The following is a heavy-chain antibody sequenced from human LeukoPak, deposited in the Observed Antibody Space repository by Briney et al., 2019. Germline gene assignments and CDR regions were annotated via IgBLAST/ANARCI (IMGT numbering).Heavy chain of an antibody. CDR3: ARDHMYDILTGYYSNWFDP. D-gene: IGHD3-9*01. CDR1: GGSISSGSYY. Sequence: SETLSLTCTVSGGSISSGSYYWSWIRQPAGKGLEWIGRIYTSGSTNYNPSLKSRVTISVDTSKNQFSLKLSSVTAADTAVYYCARDHMYDILTGYYSNWFDPWGQGTLVTVSS. V-gene: IGHV4-61*02. J-gene: IGHJ5*02. CDR2: IYTSGST.